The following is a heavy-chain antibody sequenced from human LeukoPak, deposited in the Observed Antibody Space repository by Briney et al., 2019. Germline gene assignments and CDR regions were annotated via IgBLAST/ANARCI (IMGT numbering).Heavy chain of an antibody. CDR2: IRYDGSNK. CDR1: GFTFSSYG. D-gene: IGHD3-16*01. CDR3: ARSRGGVPYYYYYMDV. J-gene: IGHJ6*03. V-gene: IGHV3-30*02. Sequence: GGSLRLSCAAFGFTFSSYGMHWVRQAPGKGLEWVAFIRYDGSNKYYADSVKGRFTISRDNSKNTLYLQMNSLRAEDTAVYYCARSRGGVPYYYYYMDVWGKGTTVTVSS.